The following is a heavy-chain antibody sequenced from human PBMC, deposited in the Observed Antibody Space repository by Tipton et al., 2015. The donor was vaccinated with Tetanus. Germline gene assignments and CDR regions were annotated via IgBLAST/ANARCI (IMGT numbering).Heavy chain of an antibody. CDR1: GFTFSSYW. CDR3: ARDLRYSSSWHDS. V-gene: IGHV3-7*01. CDR2: IREDGSEK. Sequence: SLRLSCAASGFTFSSYWMSWVRQAPGKGLEWVGNIREDGSEKNYVDSVKGRFTISRDNAKNSLYLQMNSLRVEDTAVYYCARDLRYSSSWHDSWGQGTLVIVSS. J-gene: IGHJ5*01. D-gene: IGHD6-13*01.